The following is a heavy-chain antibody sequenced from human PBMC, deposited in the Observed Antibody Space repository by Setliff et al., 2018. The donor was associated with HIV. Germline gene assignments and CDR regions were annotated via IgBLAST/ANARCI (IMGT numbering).Heavy chain of an antibody. D-gene: IGHD6-13*01. CDR1: GGSFSGYY. CDR3: VGSTIAAAVYYYYYYVDV. CDR2: IYYSGST. J-gene: IGHJ6*03. Sequence: SETLSLTCAVYGGSFSGYYWGWIRQPPGKGLEWIGSIYYSGSTYANPSLKSRVTISVDTSKNQFSLNLSSVTAADTAVYYCVGSTIAAAVYYYYYYVDVWGKGTTVTVSS. V-gene: IGHV4-39*01.